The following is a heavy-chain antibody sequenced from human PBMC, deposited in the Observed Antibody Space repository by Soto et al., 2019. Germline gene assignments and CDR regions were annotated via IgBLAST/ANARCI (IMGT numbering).Heavy chain of an antibody. J-gene: IGHJ2*01. Sequence: PSETLSLTCTVSGGSISSYYWSWIRQPPEKGLEWIGYISYSGSTNYNPSLKGRVTISVDTSKNHFSLKLSSVTAADTAVYYCARDGYDLAGWYFDLWGRGTLATVSS. V-gene: IGHV4-59*01. CDR2: ISYSGST. CDR1: GGSISSYY. D-gene: IGHD5-12*01. CDR3: ARDGYDLAGWYFDL.